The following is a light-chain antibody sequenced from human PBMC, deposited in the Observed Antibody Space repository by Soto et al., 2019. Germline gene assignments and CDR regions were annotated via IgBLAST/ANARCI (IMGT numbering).Light chain of an antibody. V-gene: IGKV3-20*01. J-gene: IGKJ2*01. Sequence: EIVLTQSPGTLSLSPGERATLSCRASQSVSSNYLAWYQQKPGQAPRLLIYGASNSATGIPDRFSGSGSGTDFTLTISRLEPEDFAVYYCQQYGSSREYTFGQGTKLEIK. CDR3: QQYGSSREYT. CDR1: QSVSSNY. CDR2: GAS.